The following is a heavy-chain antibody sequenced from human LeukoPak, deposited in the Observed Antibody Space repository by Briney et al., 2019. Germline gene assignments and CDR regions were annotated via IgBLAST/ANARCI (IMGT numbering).Heavy chain of an antibody. D-gene: IGHD3-22*01. J-gene: IGHJ4*02. Sequence: GGSLRLSCAASGFTFSSYSMNWVRQAPGKGLEWVSSISSSSSYIYYADSVKGRFTISRDNAKNSLYLQMNSLRAEDTAVYYCARDGYYYDSSGHYHDYWGQGTLVTVSS. CDR3: ARDGYYYDSSGHYHDY. CDR2: ISSSSSYI. V-gene: IGHV3-21*01. CDR1: GFTFSSYS.